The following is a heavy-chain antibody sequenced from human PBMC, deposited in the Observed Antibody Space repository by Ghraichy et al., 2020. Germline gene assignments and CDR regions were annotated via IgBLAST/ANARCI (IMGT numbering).Heavy chain of an antibody. J-gene: IGHJ4*02. CDR2: ISHSGSS. D-gene: IGHD2-15*01. Sequence: SQTLSLTCGVSGYSTSSSLWWGWIRQPPGKGLEFIGYISHSGSSYYNPSRKSRVTMSLDTSKNQLSLKLTFVTAVDTAVYFCARYCRAGSCSTRALDSWGQGTLVTVSS. CDR1: GYSTSSSLW. CDR3: ARYCRAGSCSTRALDS. V-gene: IGHV4-28*02.